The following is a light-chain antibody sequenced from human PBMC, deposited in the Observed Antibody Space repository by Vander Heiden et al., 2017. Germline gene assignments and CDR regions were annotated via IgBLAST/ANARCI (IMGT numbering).Light chain of an antibody. V-gene: IGKV1-5*03. J-gene: IGKJ1*01. CDR1: QGISSW. CDR3: QQYNSYPWT. Sequence: IQMTQSPSTLSASVGDRVTITCRASQGISSWLAWYQQEPGKAPKLLIYKASSLETGVPSRFSGSGSGTEFTLTITSLQPDDFATYYCQQYNSYPWTFGQGTKVDIK. CDR2: KAS.